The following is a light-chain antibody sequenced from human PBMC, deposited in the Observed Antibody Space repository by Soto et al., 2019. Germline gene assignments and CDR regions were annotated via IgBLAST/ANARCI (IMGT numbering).Light chain of an antibody. CDR2: GGS. CDR1: QAISNY. V-gene: IGKV1-27*01. Sequence: DIQMTQSPSSLSASVGDRVTITCRASQAISNYLAWYQQKPGKVPKLLIYGGSTLQSGVPSRFSGSGSGTDFTLTIRSLQPEDVATYYCQKYNSAPRTFGQGTKVEIK. J-gene: IGKJ1*01. CDR3: QKYNSAPRT.